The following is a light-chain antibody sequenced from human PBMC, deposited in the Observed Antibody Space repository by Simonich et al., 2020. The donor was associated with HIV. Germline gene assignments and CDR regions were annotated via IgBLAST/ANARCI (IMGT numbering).Light chain of an antibody. CDR2: EGK. J-gene: IGLJ2*01. CDR3: SSYGGSVV. Sequence: QSALTQPASVSGSPGQSITISCTGTSSDVGSYILVSWYQQHPGKAPKLMIFEGKKRPSGVSNRFSGSKAGNTASLTISGLQAEDEADYYCSSYGGSVVFGGGTKLTVL. CDR1: SSDVGSYIL. V-gene: IGLV2-23*01.